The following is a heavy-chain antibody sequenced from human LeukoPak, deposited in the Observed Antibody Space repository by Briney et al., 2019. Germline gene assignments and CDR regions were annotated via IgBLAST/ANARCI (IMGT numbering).Heavy chain of an antibody. Sequence: SETLSLTCTVSGGSISSYYWSWIRQPPGKGPEWIGYIYYSGSTNYNPSLKSRVTISVDTSKNQFSLKLSSVTAADTAVYYCARTIEMATIAHYGMDVWGQGTTATVSS. CDR3: ARTIEMATIAHYGMDV. V-gene: IGHV4-59*01. D-gene: IGHD5-24*01. J-gene: IGHJ6*02. CDR1: GGSISSYY. CDR2: IYYSGST.